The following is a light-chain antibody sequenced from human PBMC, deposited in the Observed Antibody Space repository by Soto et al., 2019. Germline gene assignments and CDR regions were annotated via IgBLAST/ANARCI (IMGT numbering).Light chain of an antibody. V-gene: IGLV2-14*03. CDR2: EVS. CDR1: SSDVGGYNY. CDR3: TSFTSSSTWV. Sequence: QSVLTQPASVSGSPGQSITISRTGTSSDVGGYNYVSWFQQHPGKAPKLKIYEVSNRPSGVSNRFSGSKSGYTASLTISELQAEDEADYYCTSFTSSSTWVFGGGTK. J-gene: IGLJ3*02.